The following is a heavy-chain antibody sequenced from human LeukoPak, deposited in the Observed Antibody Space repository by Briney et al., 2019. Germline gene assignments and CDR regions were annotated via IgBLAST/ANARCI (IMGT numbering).Heavy chain of an antibody. CDR1: GFAFENHA. D-gene: IGHD3-22*01. J-gene: IGHJ4*02. Sequence: GGSLRLSCAGSGFAFENHAMSWVRQAPGKGLEWVSAINWNAGSTGYADSVKGRFTISRDNAKSTLYLQMNSLRAEDTALYYCAREDSSGYIQSACDYWGQGTLVTVSS. CDR3: AREDSSGYIQSACDY. V-gene: IGHV3-20*04. CDR2: INWNAGST.